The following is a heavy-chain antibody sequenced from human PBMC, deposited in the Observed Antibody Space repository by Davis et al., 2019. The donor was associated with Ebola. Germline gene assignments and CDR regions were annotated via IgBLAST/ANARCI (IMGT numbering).Heavy chain of an antibody. CDR3: ASVSRTVIVVFY. CDR2: IYYSGST. V-gene: IGHV4-39*01. Sequence: SETLFLTCTVSGGSISSSSYYWGWIRQPPGKGLEWIGSIYYSGSTYYNPSLKSRVTISVDTSKNQFSLKLSSVTAADTAVYYCASVSRTVIVVFYWGQGTLVTVSS. D-gene: IGHD3-22*01. CDR1: GGSISSSSYY. J-gene: IGHJ4*02.